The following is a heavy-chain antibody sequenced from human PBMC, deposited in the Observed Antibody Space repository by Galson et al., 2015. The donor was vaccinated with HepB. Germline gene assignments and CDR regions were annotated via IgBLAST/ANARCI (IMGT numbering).Heavy chain of an antibody. CDR1: GFTFSSYA. CDR3: AREWFHAFDI. J-gene: IGHJ3*02. CDR2: ISYDGSNK. Sequence: SLRLSCAASGFTFSSYAMHWVRQAPGKGLEWVAVISYDGSNKYYADSVKGRFTISRDNSKNTLYLQMNSLRAEDTAVYYCAREWFHAFDIWGQGTMVTVSS. V-gene: IGHV3-30-3*01. D-gene: IGHD3-10*01.